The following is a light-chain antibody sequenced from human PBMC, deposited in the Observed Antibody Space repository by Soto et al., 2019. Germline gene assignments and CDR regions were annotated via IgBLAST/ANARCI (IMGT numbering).Light chain of an antibody. CDR3: SSYKSSTTYV. V-gene: IGLV2-18*02. CDR1: GSDVGTYNR. Sequence: QSALTQPPSVSGSPGQSVAISCTGTGSDVGTYNRVSWYQQPPGTAPKLMIYDVSDRPSGVPDRFSGSKSGNTASLTISGLQADDVADSYCSSYKSSTTYVFGTGTKVTVL. CDR2: DVS. J-gene: IGLJ1*01.